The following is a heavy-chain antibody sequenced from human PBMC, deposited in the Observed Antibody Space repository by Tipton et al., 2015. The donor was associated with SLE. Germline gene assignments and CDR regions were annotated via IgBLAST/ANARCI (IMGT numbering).Heavy chain of an antibody. V-gene: IGHV4-59*01. CDR1: GGSISSYY. J-gene: IGHJ4*02. CDR3: ARASGGVSPFDS. D-gene: IGHD1-14*01. CDR2: IYYSGST. Sequence: TLSLTCTVSGGSISSYYWSWIRQPPGKGLEWIGYIYYSGSTNYNPSLKSRVTISLDTSKNQLSLKVSSVTAADTAVYYCARASGGVSPFDSWGQGTLVTVSS.